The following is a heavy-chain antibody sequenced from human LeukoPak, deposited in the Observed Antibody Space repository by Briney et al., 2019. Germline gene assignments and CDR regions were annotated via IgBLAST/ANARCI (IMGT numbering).Heavy chain of an antibody. Sequence: GGSLRLSCAASGFTFSSYSMNWVRQAPGKGLEWVSSISSSSSYIYYADSVKGRFTISRDNAKNSLYLQMNSLRAEDTAVYYCAKDRTTYSSGWYSGEIFDYWGQGTLVTVSS. CDR1: GFTFSSYS. D-gene: IGHD6-19*01. J-gene: IGHJ4*02. CDR2: ISSSSSYI. V-gene: IGHV3-21*01. CDR3: AKDRTTYSSGWYSGEIFDY.